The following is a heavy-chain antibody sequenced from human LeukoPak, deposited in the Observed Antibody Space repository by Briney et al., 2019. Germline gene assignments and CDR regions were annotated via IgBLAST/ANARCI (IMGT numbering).Heavy chain of an antibody. CDR2: IYNTGSA. CDR1: GASISSHY. V-gene: IGHV4-4*07. J-gene: IGHJ4*02. Sequence: PSETLSLTCNVSGASISSHYWNWIRQPAGKGLEWIGRIYNTGSANYNPSLKSRVTMSLDTSRNQISLKLTSVTAADTAVYYCAREIYGDRHFDYWGQGSLVTVSS. D-gene: IGHD4-17*01. CDR3: AREIYGDRHFDY.